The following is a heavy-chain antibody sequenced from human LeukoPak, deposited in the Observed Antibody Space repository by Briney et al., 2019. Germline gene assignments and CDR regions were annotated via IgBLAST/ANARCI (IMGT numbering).Heavy chain of an antibody. J-gene: IGHJ6*03. CDR3: ARVVLSYYYGSGRVPYYYYYYMDV. CDR1: GYSFTSYW. D-gene: IGHD3-10*01. CDR2: IYPGDSDT. V-gene: IGHV5-51*01. Sequence: GESLKISCKGSGYSFTSYWIGWVRQMPGKGLEWMGIIYPGDSDTRYSPSFQGQVTISADKSIGTAYLQWSSLKASATAMYYCARVVLSYYYGSGRVPYYYYYYMDVWGKGTTVTVSS.